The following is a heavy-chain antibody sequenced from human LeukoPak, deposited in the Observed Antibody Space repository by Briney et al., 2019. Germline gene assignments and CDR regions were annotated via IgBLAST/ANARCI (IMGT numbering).Heavy chain of an antibody. D-gene: IGHD3-10*01. Sequence: SETLSLTCAVYGGSFSGYYWSWIRQPPGKGLEWIGEINHSGSTNYNPSLKSRVTISVDTSKNQFSLKLSSVTAADTAVYYCARGPSLTMIRGGQWYYYMDVWGKGTTVTISS. CDR2: INHSGST. CDR3: ARGPSLTMIRGGQWYYYMDV. J-gene: IGHJ6*03. V-gene: IGHV4-34*01. CDR1: GGSFSGYY.